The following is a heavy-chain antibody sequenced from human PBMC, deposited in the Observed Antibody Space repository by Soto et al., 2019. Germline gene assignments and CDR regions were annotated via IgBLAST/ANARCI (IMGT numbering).Heavy chain of an antibody. CDR1: GFTFSSYA. Sequence: GGSLRLSCAASGFTFSSYAMSWVRQAPGKGLEWVSAISGSGGSTYYADSVKGRFTISRDNSKNTLYLQMNSLRAEDTAVYYCAKDREKRWLVPMAYYYYYGMDVWGQGTTVTVSS. J-gene: IGHJ6*02. D-gene: IGHD6-19*01. CDR3: AKDREKRWLVPMAYYYYYGMDV. V-gene: IGHV3-23*01. CDR2: ISGSGGST.